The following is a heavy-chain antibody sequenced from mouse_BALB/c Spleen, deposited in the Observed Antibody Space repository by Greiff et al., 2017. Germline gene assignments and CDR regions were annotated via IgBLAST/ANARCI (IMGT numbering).Heavy chain of an antibody. D-gene: IGHD2-4*01. V-gene: IGHV5-12-2*01. CDR3: ARLSTMITTGDYFDY. CDR2: ISNGGGST. Sequence: EVKLMESGGGLVQPGGSLKLSCAASGFTFSSYTMSWVRQTPEKRLEWFAYISNGGGSTYYPDTVKGRFTISRDNAKNTLYLQMSSLKSEDTAMYYCARLSTMITTGDYFDYWGQGTTLTVSS. J-gene: IGHJ2*01. CDR1: GFTFSSYT.